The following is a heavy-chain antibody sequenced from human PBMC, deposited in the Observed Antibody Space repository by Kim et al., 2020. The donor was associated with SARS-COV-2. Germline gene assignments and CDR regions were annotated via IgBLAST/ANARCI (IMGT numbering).Heavy chain of an antibody. V-gene: IGHV4-39*01. D-gene: IGHD6-19*01. J-gene: IGHJ5*02. Sequence: PSLKSRVTISVDTSKNQFSLKLSSVTAADTAVYYCARPSAGWNERGRFDPWGQGTLVTVSS. CDR3: ARPSAGWNERGRFDP.